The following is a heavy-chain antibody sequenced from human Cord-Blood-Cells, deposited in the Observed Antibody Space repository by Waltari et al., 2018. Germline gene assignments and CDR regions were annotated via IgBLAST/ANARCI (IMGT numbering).Heavy chain of an antibody. Sequence: QVQLQESGPGLVKPSETLSLTCAVSGYSISSGYSWGWTRPPPGKGLEWNGSIYHSGSTYYNPSLKSRVTISVDTSKNQFSLKLSSVTAADTAVYYCARQSSPDYWGQGTLVTVSS. J-gene: IGHJ4*02. CDR2: IYHSGST. CDR1: GYSISSGYS. CDR3: ARQSSPDY. D-gene: IGHD6-6*01. V-gene: IGHV4-38-2*01.